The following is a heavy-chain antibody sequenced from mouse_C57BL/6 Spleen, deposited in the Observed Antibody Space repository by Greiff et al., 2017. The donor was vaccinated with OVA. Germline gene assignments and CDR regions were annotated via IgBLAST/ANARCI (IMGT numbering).Heavy chain of an antibody. Sequence: QVQLQQPGAEPVMPGASVKLSCKASGYTFTSYWMHWVKQRPGQGLEWIGEIDPSDSYTNYNQKFKGKSTLTVDKSSSTAYMRLSSLTSEDSAVYYCARAFYSNYEAWFAYWGQGTLVTVSA. J-gene: IGHJ3*01. D-gene: IGHD2-5*01. V-gene: IGHV1-69*01. CDR3: ARAFYSNYEAWFAY. CDR2: IDPSDSYT. CDR1: GYTFTSYW.